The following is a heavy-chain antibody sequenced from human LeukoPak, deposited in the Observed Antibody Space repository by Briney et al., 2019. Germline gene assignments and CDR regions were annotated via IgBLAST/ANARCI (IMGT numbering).Heavy chain of an antibody. Sequence: SETLSLTCAVSGYSISSGYYWGWIRQPPGKGLEWIGSIYHSGSTYYNPSLMSRVTISVDTSKNQFSLKLSSVTAADTAVYYCARDNVSSWYSPYYYYGMDVWGKGTTVTVSS. J-gene: IGHJ6*04. CDR2: IYHSGST. CDR3: ARDNVSSWYSPYYYYGMDV. D-gene: IGHD6-13*01. CDR1: GYSISSGYY. V-gene: IGHV4-38-2*01.